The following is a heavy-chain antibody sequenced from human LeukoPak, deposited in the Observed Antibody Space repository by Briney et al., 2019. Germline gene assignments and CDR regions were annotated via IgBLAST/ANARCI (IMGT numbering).Heavy chain of an antibody. V-gene: IGHV4-34*01. CDR2: INHSGST. J-gene: IGHJ3*02. CDR1: GGSFSGYY. CDR3: ARDPNPREGAFDI. D-gene: IGHD1-26*01. Sequence: SETLSLTCAVYGGSFSGYYWSWIRQPPGKGLEWIGEINHSGSTNYNPSLKSRVTISVDTSKNQFSLKLSSVTAADTAVYYCARDPNPREGAFDIWGQGTMVTVSS.